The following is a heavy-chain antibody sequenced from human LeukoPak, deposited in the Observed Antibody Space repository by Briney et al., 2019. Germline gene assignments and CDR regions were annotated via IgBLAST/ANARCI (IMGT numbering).Heavy chain of an antibody. CDR3: AKAGIQIWVKEAFDI. V-gene: IGHV3-30*18. J-gene: IGHJ3*02. D-gene: IGHD5-18*01. CDR2: ISYDGSNK. CDR1: GFTFSSYG. Sequence: GGSLRLSCAASGFTFSSYGMHWVRQAPGKGLEWVAVISYDGSNKYYADSVKGRFTISRDNSKNTLYLQMNSLRAEDTAVYYCAKAGIQIWVKEAFDIWGQGTMVTVSS.